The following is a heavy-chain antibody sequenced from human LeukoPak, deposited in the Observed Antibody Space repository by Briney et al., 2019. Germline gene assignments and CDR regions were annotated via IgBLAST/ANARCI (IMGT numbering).Heavy chain of an antibody. CDR3: ARGVDTSSWFDY. V-gene: IGHV3-23*01. CDR1: GFTCSNYA. Sequence: AGSLTLSCAASGFTCSNYAMNWHRQAPGKGREWVSDISGSDGSTYYADSVKGRFTISRGNSKSTLYLQMNSLRAEDTAVYYCARGVDTSSWFDYWGQGTLGTVSS. D-gene: IGHD6-13*01. CDR2: ISGSDGST. J-gene: IGHJ4*02.